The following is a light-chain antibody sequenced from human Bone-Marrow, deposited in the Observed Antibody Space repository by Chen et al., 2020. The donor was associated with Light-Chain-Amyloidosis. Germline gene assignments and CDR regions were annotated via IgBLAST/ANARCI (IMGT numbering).Light chain of an antibody. CDR3: SSYTSSSTWV. Sequence: QSALTQPASVSGSPGQSITISCTGTSSDVGGYNYVSWYQQHPGKAPKLMIYDVSNRPSGVPNRVSGSKSGNTASLTISGLQAEDEADYYCSSYTSSSTWVFGGGTKLTVL. V-gene: IGLV2-14*01. CDR2: DVS. J-gene: IGLJ3*02. CDR1: SSDVGGYNY.